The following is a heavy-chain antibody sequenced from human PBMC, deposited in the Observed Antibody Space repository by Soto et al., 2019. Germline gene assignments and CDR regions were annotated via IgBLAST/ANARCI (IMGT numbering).Heavy chain of an antibody. CDR1: GGTFSSYA. Sequence: QVQLVQSGAEVKKPGSSVKVSCKASGGTFSSYAISWVRQAPGQGLEWMGGIIPIFGTANYAQKFQGRVTISADESTSTAYMELSSLRSEDTDVYYCARDNEGEGRFDYWGQGTLVTVSA. CDR2: IIPIFGTA. D-gene: IGHD1-1*01. V-gene: IGHV1-69*01. J-gene: IGHJ4*02. CDR3: ARDNEGEGRFDY.